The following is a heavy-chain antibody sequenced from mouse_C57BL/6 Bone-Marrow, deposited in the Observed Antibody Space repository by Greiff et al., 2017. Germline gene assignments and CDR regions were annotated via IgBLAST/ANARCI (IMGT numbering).Heavy chain of an antibody. CDR1: GYTFTSYW. V-gene: IGHV1-64*01. D-gene: IGHD1-1*01. J-gene: IGHJ4*01. Sequence: VQLQQPGAELVKPGASVKLSCKASGYTFTSYWMHWVKQRPGQGLEWIGMIHPNSGSTNYNEKFKSKATLTVDKSSSTAYMELRSLTSEDSAVYFCARYYYYGSSYAMDYWGQGTSVTVSS. CDR3: ARYYYYGSSYAMDY. CDR2: IHPNSGST.